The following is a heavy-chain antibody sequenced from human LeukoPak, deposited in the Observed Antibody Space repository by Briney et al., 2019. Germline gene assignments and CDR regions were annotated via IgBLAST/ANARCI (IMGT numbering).Heavy chain of an antibody. CDR3: ADSRYSSGWSYFDH. CDR2: ISGSGGST. CDR1: GFTLSSYA. V-gene: IGHV3-23*01. D-gene: IGHD6-19*01. J-gene: IGHJ4*02. Sequence: SGGSLRLSCAASGFTLSSYAMSWVRQAPGKGLEWVSVISGSGGSTYYADSVKGRFTISRDNSKNTLYLQMNSLRAEDTAVYYCADSRYSSGWSYFDHWGQGTLVTVSS.